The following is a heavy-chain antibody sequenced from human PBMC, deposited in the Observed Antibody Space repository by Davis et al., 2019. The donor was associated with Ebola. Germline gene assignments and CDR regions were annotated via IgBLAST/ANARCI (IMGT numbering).Heavy chain of an antibody. Sequence: GSLRLSCAASGFTFNKYWMSWIRQPPGKGLEWMGYVFHSGTTNQSPSLKSRVTISVDTSKNQFSLKLSSVTAADTAVYYCARAISGYTSGWSGAFDIWGQGTMVTVSS. J-gene: IGHJ3*02. CDR1: GFTFNKYW. CDR2: VFHSGTT. CDR3: ARAISGYTSGWSGAFDI. V-gene: IGHV4-59*01. D-gene: IGHD6-19*01.